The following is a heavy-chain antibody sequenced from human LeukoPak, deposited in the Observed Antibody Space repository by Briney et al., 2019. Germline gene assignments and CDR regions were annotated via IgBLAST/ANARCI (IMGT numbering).Heavy chain of an antibody. J-gene: IGHJ1*01. V-gene: IGHV4-39*01. CDR3: ARHSCYYDSSGYYCPFQH. CDR1: GGSISSYY. CDR2: IYYSGST. Sequence: SETLSLTCTVSGGSISSYYWGWIRQPPGKGLEWIGSIYYSGSTYYNPSLKSRVTISVDTSKNQFSLKLSSVTAADTAVYYCARHSCYYDSSGYYCPFQHWGQGTLVTVSS. D-gene: IGHD3-22*01.